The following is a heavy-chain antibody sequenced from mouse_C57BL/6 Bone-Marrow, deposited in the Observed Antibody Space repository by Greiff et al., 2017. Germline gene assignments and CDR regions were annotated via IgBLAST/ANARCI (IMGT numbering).Heavy chain of an antibody. D-gene: IGHD1-1*01. Sequence: DVKLVESGGGLVKPGGSLKLSCAASGFTFSSYAMSWVRQTPEKRLEWVATISDGGSYTYYPDNVKGRFTISRDNAKNNLYLQMSHLKSEDTAMYYCAREGGTTVVNWYFDVWGTGTTVTVSS. CDR2: ISDGGSYT. J-gene: IGHJ1*03. CDR3: AREGGTTVVNWYFDV. V-gene: IGHV5-4*01. CDR1: GFTFSSYA.